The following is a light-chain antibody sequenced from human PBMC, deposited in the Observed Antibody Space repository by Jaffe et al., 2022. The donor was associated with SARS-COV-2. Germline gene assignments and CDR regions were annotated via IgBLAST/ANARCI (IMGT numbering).Light chain of an antibody. J-gene: IGKJ4*01. CDR3: QQTYISPPT. Sequence: DIQMTQSPSSLSASIGDRVTMTCRASQHISNYLNWYQQKPGKAPKLLINAASALQSGVPSRFSGSASGADFILTITSLQPEDLATYYCQQTYISPPTFGGGTKVEIK. V-gene: IGKV1-39*01. CDR1: QHISNY. CDR2: AAS.